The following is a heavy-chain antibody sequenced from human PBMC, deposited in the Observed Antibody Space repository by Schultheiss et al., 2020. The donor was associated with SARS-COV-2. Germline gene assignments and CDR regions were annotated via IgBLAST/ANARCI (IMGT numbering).Heavy chain of an antibody. Sequence: SVKVSCKASGGTFSSYAISWVRQAPGQGLEWMGGIIPIFGTANYAQKFQGRVTITADKSTSTAYMELRSLRSDDTAVYYCARGWSYPNDHHGMDVWGQGTTVTVSS. CDR3: ARGWSYPNDHHGMDV. V-gene: IGHV1-69*06. J-gene: IGHJ6*02. CDR1: GGTFSSYA. CDR2: IIPIFGTA. D-gene: IGHD3-10*01.